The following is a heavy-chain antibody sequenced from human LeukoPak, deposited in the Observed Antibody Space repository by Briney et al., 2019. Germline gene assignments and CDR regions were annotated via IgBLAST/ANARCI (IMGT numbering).Heavy chain of an antibody. V-gene: IGHV3-33*01. CDR2: IYYDGSKK. J-gene: IGHJ3*02. Sequence: GGSLRLSCAASGFTFSSCGMHWVRQAPGRGLEWVAVIYYDGSKKYYADSVKGRFTISRDNSRNTLYLQMNSLRAEDTAVYYCARVPLGIDAFDMWGQGTMVTVSS. CDR1: GFTFSSCG. CDR3: ARVPLGIDAFDM. D-gene: IGHD7-27*01.